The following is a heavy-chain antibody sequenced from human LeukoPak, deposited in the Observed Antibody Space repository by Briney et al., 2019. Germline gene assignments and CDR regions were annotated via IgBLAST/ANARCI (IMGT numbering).Heavy chain of an antibody. J-gene: IGHJ4*02. CDR3: ARHTTSGWYQVVY. Sequence: PSETLSLTCTVSGGSIGNYFWSWIRQPPGKGLEWIGYISSSGSTDHSPPLKSRVTISVDTSKNQFSLKLSSVTAADTAVYYCARHTTSGWYQVVYWGQGTLVTVSS. D-gene: IGHD6-19*01. CDR1: GGSIGNYF. CDR2: ISSSGST. V-gene: IGHV4-59*01.